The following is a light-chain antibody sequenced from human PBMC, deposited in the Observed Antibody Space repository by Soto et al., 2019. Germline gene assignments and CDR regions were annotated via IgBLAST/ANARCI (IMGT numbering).Light chain of an antibody. Sequence: QSALTQPPSASGSPGQSVTISCTGTSSDVGGYNYVSWYQQHPGKAPKLMIYEVSKRPSGVPDRFSGSKSGNTASLTVSGLQAEDEANYYCTSYAGSNNFGVFGGETKLTVL. CDR3: TSYAGSNNFGV. V-gene: IGLV2-8*01. CDR1: SSDVGGYNY. J-gene: IGLJ2*01. CDR2: EVS.